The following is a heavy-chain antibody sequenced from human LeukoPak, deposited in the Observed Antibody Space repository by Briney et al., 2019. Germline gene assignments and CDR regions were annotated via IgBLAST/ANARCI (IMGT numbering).Heavy chain of an antibody. CDR2: IYHSGSA. D-gene: IGHD3-22*01. CDR1: GGSINGSEW. CDR3: ARHGDSSGPYFDY. V-gene: IGHV4-4*02. J-gene: IGHJ4*02. Sequence: SGTLSLTCAVSGGSINGSEWWNWVRQPPGKGLEWIGEIYHSGSASYNPSLKSRVTISVDTSKNQFSLKLSSVTAADTAVYYCARHGDSSGPYFDYWGQGTLVTVSS.